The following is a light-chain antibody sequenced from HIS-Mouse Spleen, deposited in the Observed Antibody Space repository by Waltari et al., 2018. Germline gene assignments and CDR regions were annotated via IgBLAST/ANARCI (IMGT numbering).Light chain of an antibody. V-gene: IGKV1-9*01. Sequence: DIQLTQSPSFLSAAVSYRVTITCRASQGISSYLAWYQQKPGKAPKLLIYAASNLQSGVPSRFSGSGSGTEFTLTISSLQPEDFATYYCQQLNSYPPTFGQGTKVEIK. J-gene: IGKJ1*01. CDR3: QQLNSYPPT. CDR2: AAS. CDR1: QGISSY.